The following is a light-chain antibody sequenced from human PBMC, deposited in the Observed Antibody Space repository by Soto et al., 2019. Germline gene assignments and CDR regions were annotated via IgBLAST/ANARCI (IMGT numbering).Light chain of an antibody. Sequence: QSVLTQTPSASGTPGQRLTISCSGSSSNIGHNYVYWYQQLPGTAPKLLIYKNNQRPSGVPDRFSGSKSGTSASLAISGLRSEDEADYYCAAWDDSLNGVVFGGGTKLTVL. CDR1: SSNIGHNY. CDR3: AAWDDSLNGVV. V-gene: IGLV1-47*01. J-gene: IGLJ2*01. CDR2: KNN.